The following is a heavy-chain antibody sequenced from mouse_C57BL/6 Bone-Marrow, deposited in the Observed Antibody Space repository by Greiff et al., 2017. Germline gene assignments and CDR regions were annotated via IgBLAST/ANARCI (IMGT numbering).Heavy chain of an antibody. V-gene: IGHV1-82*01. CDR2: IYPGDGDT. J-gene: IGHJ1*03. Sequence: QVQLQESGPELVKPGASVKISCKASGYAFSSSWMNWVKQRPGKGLEWIGRIYPGDGDTNYNGKFKGKATLTADKSSSTAYMQLSSLTSEDSAVYFCARAYYGNYEFLRGYVDVWGTGTTVTVSS. D-gene: IGHD2-10*01. CDR1: GYAFSSSW. CDR3: ARAYYGNYEFLRGYVDV.